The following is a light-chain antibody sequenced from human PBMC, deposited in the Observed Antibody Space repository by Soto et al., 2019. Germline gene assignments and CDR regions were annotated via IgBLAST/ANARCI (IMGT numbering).Light chain of an antibody. V-gene: IGLV2-14*01. J-gene: IGLJ3*02. CDR3: SAYTARSPLV. CDR1: MRDVGAYNL. CDR2: EVR. Sequence: QSALTQPPSVSGSAGQSITISCSGTMRDVGAYNLVSWYQQHPGTAPKLIIYEVRNRPSGISSRFSGSRSGNTASLTISGLQSEDEGDYYCSAYTARSPLVFGGGTKVTVL.